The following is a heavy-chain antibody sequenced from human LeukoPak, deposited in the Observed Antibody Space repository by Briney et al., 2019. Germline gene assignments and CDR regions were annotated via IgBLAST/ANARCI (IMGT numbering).Heavy chain of an antibody. V-gene: IGHV3-48*01. Sequence: GGSLRLSCAASGFTFSSYNMNWVRQAPGKGLEWVSYISSSSSTIYYADSVKGRFTISRDNAKNSLYLQMNSLRAEDTAVYYCARSNKLTGCDYWGQGTLVTVSP. CDR2: ISSSSSTI. CDR3: ARSNKLTGCDY. D-gene: IGHD1/OR15-1a*01. CDR1: GFTFSSYN. J-gene: IGHJ4*02.